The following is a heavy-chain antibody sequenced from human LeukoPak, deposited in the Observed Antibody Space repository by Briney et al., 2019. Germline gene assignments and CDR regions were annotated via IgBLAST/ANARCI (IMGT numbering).Heavy chain of an antibody. V-gene: IGHV4-30-4*08. CDR2: IYYSGST. CDR1: GGSISSYY. CDR3: ARELTTNAFDI. D-gene: IGHD4-17*01. Sequence: SETLSLTCTVSGGSISSYYWSWIRQPPGKGLEWIGYIYYSGSTYYNPSLKSRVTISVDTSKNQFSLKLSSVTAADTAVYYCARELTTNAFDIWGQGTMVTVSS. J-gene: IGHJ3*02.